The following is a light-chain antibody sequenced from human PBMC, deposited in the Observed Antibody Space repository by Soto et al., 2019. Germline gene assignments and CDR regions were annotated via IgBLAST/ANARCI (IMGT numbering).Light chain of an antibody. J-gene: IGKJ2*01. CDR3: QQYGSSPYT. Sequence: EIVLTQSPGTLSLSPGERATLSCRASQSVSSSNLAWYQQKPGQAPRLLIYGASSRATGIPDRFSGSGSGTDFTLTISRLEPEDFAVYYCQQYGSSPYTFGQGTKVDI. CDR2: GAS. V-gene: IGKV3-20*01. CDR1: QSVSSSN.